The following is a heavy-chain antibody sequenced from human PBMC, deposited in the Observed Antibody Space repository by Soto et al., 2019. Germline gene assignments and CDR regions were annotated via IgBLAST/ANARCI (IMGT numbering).Heavy chain of an antibody. Sequence: SETLSLTCTVSGGSISSGGYYWSWIRQHPGKGLEWIGYIYYSGSTYYNPSLKSRVTISVDTSKNQFSLKLSSVTAADTAVYYCARGIYYDFWSGYPGYFDYWGQGTLVTVPS. J-gene: IGHJ4*02. CDR3: ARGIYYDFWSGYPGYFDY. CDR1: GGSISSGGYY. D-gene: IGHD3-3*01. V-gene: IGHV4-31*03. CDR2: IYYSGST.